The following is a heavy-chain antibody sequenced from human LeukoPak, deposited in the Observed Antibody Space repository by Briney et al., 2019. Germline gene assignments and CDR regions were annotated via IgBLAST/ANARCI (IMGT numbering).Heavy chain of an antibody. CDR3: AKEGDVDTAMVNFFDY. CDR2: IWYDGSNK. Sequence: GGPLRLSCAASGFTFSSYGMHWVRQAPGKGLEWVAVIWYDGSNKYYAVSVKGRFTISRDNSKNTLYLQMNSLRAEDTAVYYCAKEGDVDTAMVNFFDYWGQGTLVTVSS. J-gene: IGHJ4*02. CDR1: GFTFSSYG. D-gene: IGHD5-18*01. V-gene: IGHV3-33*06.